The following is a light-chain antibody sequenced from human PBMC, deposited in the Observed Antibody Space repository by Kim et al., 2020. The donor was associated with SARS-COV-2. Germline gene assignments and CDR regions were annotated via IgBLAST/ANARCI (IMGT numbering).Light chain of an antibody. CDR3: QHYVTSPFT. CDR2: GAS. V-gene: IGKV3-20*01. CDR1: KSVTSNF. Sequence: SLGERATLSCRASKSVTSNFLAWYQQKPGQAPRLLIYGASIRATGIPDRFSGSGSGTDFTLTISRLEPEDFAVYYCQHYVTSPFTFGPGTKVDIK. J-gene: IGKJ3*01.